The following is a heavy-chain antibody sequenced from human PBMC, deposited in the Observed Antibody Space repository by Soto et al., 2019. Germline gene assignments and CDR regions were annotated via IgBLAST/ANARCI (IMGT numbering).Heavy chain of an antibody. CDR3: ARNPQLLYYYYYYGMDV. V-gene: IGHV4-34*01. CDR2: INHSGST. D-gene: IGHD2-21*01. CDR1: GGSFSGYY. Sequence: SETLSLTCAVYGGSFSGYYWSWIRQPPGKGLEWIGEINHSGSTNYNPSLKSRVTISVDTSKNQFSLKLSSVTAADTAVYYCARNPQLLYYYYYYGMDVWGQGTTVT. J-gene: IGHJ6*02.